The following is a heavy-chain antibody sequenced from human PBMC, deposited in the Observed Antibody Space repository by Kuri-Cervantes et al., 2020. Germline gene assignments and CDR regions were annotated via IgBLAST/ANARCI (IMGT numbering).Heavy chain of an antibody. D-gene: IGHD3-10*01. J-gene: IGHJ6*02. Sequence: GGSLRLSCAASGFTFSSYGMHWVRQAPGKGLEWVAVISYDGSSKYYVDSVKGRFTISRDNSKNTLYLQMNSLRAEDTAVYYCAKDRSGSYIGGMDVWGRGTTVTVSS. CDR2: ISYDGSSK. CDR3: AKDRSGSYIGGMDV. CDR1: GFTFSSYG. V-gene: IGHV3-30*18.